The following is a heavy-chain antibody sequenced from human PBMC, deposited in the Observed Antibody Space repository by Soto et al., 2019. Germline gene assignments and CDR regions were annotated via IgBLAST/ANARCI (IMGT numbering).Heavy chain of an antibody. V-gene: IGHV1-46*01. J-gene: IGHJ6*02. CDR2: INPSGGST. Sequence: GASVKVSCKASGYTFTSYYMHWVRQAPGQGLEWMGIINPSGGSTSYAQKFQGRVTMTRDTSTSTVYMELSSLRSEDTAVYYCARDKGYYDSSGYYYYYYGMDVWGQGTTVTVSS. D-gene: IGHD3-22*01. CDR3: ARDKGYYDSSGYYYYYYGMDV. CDR1: GYTFTSYY.